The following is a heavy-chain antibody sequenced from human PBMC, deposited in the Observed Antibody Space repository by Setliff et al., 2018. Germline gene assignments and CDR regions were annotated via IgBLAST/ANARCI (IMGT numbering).Heavy chain of an antibody. J-gene: IGHJ4*02. CDR1: GFTFSSYG. D-gene: IGHD3-22*01. CDR3: AKVRGNYDSSGYYYFDY. V-gene: IGHV3-30*02. CDR2: IRYDGNNK. Sequence: PGESLKISCAASGFTFSSYGMHWVRQAPGKGLEWVSFIRYDGNNKYYVDSVKGQFTISRDNSKNTLYLQMNSLRAEDTAVYYCAKVRGNYDSSGYYYFDYWGQGTLVTVSS.